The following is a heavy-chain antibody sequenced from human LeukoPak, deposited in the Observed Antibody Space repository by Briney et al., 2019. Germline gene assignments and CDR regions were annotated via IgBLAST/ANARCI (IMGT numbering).Heavy chain of an antibody. J-gene: IGHJ6*02. Sequence: SETLSLTCTVSGGSISSYYWSWIRQPPGKGLEWIGYIYYSGSTNYNPSLKSRVTISVDTSKNQLSLKLSSVTAADTAVYYCARHAGSGSYSGYYYYYYGMDVWGQGTTVTVSS. CDR2: IYYSGST. CDR3: ARHAGSGSYSGYYYYYYGMDV. CDR1: GGSISSYY. D-gene: IGHD3-10*01. V-gene: IGHV4-59*08.